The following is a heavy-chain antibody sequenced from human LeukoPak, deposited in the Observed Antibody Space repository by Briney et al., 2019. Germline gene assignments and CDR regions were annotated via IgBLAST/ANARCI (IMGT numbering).Heavy chain of an antibody. CDR2: ISSSGSTI. CDR1: GFTFSDYY. J-gene: IGHJ6*03. D-gene: IGHD3-10*01. CDR3: ARSLPGNYYMDV. V-gene: IGHV3-11*04. Sequence: GGSLRLSCAASGFTFSDYYISWIRQAPGKGLECVSYISSSGSTIYYADSVTGRFTISRDNAKNSLYLQMNSLRAEDTAVYYCARSLPGNYYMDVWGKGTTVTVSS.